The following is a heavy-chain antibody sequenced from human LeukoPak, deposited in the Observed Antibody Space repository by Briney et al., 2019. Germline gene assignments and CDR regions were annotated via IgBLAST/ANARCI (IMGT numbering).Heavy chain of an antibody. CDR2: IYYSGST. V-gene: IGHV4-59*01. CDR1: GGSISSYY. CDR3: ARSKYSSSWDPDAFDI. D-gene: IGHD6-13*01. Sequence: SETLSLTCTVPGGSISSYYWSWIRQPPGKGLEWIGYIYYSGSTNYNPSLKSRVTISVDTSKNQFSLKLSSVTAADTAVYYCARSKYSSSWDPDAFDIWGQGTMVTVSS. J-gene: IGHJ3*02.